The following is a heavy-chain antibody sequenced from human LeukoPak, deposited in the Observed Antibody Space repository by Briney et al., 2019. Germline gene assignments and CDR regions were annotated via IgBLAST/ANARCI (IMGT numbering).Heavy chain of an antibody. J-gene: IGHJ5*02. Sequence: GVSVKVSCKASGYTFTSYYVHCVRHAPGQGLEWMGIINPSGGSTSYAQKLQRRDTMTRDTSTSTVYMELSSLRSEDTAVYYCARSVPRLTTCCGWFDPWGQGTLVTVSS. CDR2: INPSGGST. V-gene: IGHV1-46*01. CDR3: ARSVPRLTTCCGWFDP. D-gene: IGHD4-11*01. CDR1: GYTFTSYY.